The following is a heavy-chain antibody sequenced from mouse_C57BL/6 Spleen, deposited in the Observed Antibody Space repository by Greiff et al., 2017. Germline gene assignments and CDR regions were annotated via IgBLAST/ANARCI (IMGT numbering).Heavy chain of an antibody. CDR2: IYPGDGDT. J-gene: IGHJ2*01. D-gene: IGHD2-3*01. V-gene: IGHV1-82*01. CDR3: ARDRVTTPYFDY. CDR1: GYAFSSSW. Sequence: VKLVESGPELVKPGASVKISCKASGYAFSSSWMNWVKQRPGKGLEWIGRIYPGDGDTNYNGKFKGKATLTADKSSSTAYMQLSSLTSEDSAVYFCARDRVTTPYFDYWGQGTTLTVSS.